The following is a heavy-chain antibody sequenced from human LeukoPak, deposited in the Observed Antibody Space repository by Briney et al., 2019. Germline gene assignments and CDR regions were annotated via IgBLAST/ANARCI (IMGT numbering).Heavy chain of an antibody. CDR1: GGSISSGGYS. CDR3: ARDQGYCTSTSCESAFDI. Sequence: SETLSLTCAVSGGSISSGGYSWSWIRQPPGKGLEWIGYIYHSGSTYYNPSLKSRVTISVDRSKNQFSLKLSSVTAADTAVYYCARDQGYCTSTSCESAFDIWGQGTMVTVSS. CDR2: IYHSGST. D-gene: IGHD2-2*01. J-gene: IGHJ3*02. V-gene: IGHV4-30-2*01.